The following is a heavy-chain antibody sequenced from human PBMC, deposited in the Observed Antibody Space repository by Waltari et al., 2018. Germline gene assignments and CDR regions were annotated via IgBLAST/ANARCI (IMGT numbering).Heavy chain of an antibody. V-gene: IGHV3-30*18. CDR3: AKEYYDFWSGYYTGIGDAFDI. CDR1: GFTFSSYG. D-gene: IGHD3-3*01. CDR2: ISYDGSNN. J-gene: IGHJ3*02. Sequence: QVQLVESGGGVVQPGRSLRLSCAASGFTFSSYGMHWVRQAPGKGLEWVAVISYDGSNNYYADSVKGRFTISRDNSKNTLYLQMNSLRAEDTAVYYCAKEYYDFWSGYYTGIGDAFDIWGQGTMVTVSS.